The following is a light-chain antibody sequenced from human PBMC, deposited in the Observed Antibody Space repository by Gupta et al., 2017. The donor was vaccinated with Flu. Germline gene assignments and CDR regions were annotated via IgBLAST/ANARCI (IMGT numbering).Light chain of an antibody. CDR1: QVIRND. CDR3: LHQNYSPYT. J-gene: IGKJ2*01. CDR2: AAS. Sequence: PSSLSASVGDRVTITCRASQVIRNDLGWYQQKPGKAPKRLIYAASRVESGVPSRFSGSGSGTEFTLTTSSRQPEDFATYYCLHQNYSPYTFGQGTKMEIK. V-gene: IGKV1-17*01.